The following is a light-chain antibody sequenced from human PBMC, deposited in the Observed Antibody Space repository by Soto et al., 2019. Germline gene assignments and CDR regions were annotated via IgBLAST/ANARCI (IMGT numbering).Light chain of an antibody. CDR3: QQYNNWPFS. V-gene: IGKV3-15*01. J-gene: IGKJ5*01. CDR2: DVS. Sequence: PQSPAKISVPPWRAAPRYCRAGQGVTTTFAWYQQKSGQSPRLLIYDVSIRATGVPARFSGTGSETDFTLTISGLQSEDSAVYFCQQYNNWPFSFGQGTRLEIK. CDR1: QGVTTT.